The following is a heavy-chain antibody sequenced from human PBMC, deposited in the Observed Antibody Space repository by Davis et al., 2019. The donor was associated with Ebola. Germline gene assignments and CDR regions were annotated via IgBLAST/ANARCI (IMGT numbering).Heavy chain of an antibody. D-gene: IGHD1-26*01. V-gene: IGHV3-33*06. J-gene: IGHJ4*02. CDR3: AKSAGADYFDY. CDR1: GFTFSSYG. CDR2: IWYDGSNK. Sequence: PGGSLRLSCAASGFTFSSYGMHWVRQAPGKGLEWVAVIWYDGSNKYYADSVKGRFTISRDNSKNTLYLQMNSLRAEDTAVYYCAKSAGADYFDYWGQGTLVTVSS.